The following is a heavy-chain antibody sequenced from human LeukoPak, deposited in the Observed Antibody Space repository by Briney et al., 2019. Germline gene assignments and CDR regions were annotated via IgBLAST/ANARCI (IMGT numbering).Heavy chain of an antibody. J-gene: IGHJ6*02. CDR2: IYYSGST. CDR3: ARVGVYYYYYGMDV. CDR1: GGSISSSSYY. Sequence: SETLSLTCTVSGGSISSSSYYWGWIRQPPGKGLECIGSIYYSGSTYYNPSLKSRVTISVDTSKNQFSLKLSSVTAADTAVYYCARVGVYYYYYGMDVWGQGTTVTVSS. V-gene: IGHV4-39*07. D-gene: IGHD3-16*01.